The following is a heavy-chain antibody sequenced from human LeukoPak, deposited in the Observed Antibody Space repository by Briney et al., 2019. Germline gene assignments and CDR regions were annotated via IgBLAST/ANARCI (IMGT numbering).Heavy chain of an antibody. CDR1: GFTFSSYW. CDR3: ARSAGWRSYFDH. D-gene: IGHD6-25*01. J-gene: IGHJ4*02. V-gene: IGHV3-7*01. Sequence: GRSLRLSCAASGFTFSSYWMGWVRQAPGKGLEWVANIKQDGSEEYYVDSVKGRFTISRDNAQNSLYLQMNTLRAEDTAVYHCARSAGWRSYFDHWGQGTLVTVSS. CDR2: IKQDGSEE.